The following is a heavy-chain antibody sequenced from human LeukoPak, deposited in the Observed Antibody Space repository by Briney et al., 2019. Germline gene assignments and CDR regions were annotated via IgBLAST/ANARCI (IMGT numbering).Heavy chain of an antibody. CDR3: ATNLIGRNKLAAPSDY. CDR1: GYTLTELS. V-gene: IGHV1-24*01. CDR2: FDPEDGET. Sequence: ASVKVSCKVSGYTLTELSMHWVRQAPGKGLEWMGGFDPEDGETIYAQKFQGRVTMTEDTSTDTAYMELSSLRSEDTAVYYCATNLIGRNKLAAPSDYWGQGTLVTVSS. J-gene: IGHJ4*02. D-gene: IGHD6-13*01.